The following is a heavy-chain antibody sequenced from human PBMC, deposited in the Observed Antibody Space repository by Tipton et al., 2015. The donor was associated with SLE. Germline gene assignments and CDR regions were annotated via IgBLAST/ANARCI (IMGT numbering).Heavy chain of an antibody. CDR3: ARDRGGGNYYYVMDV. D-gene: IGHD3-10*01. J-gene: IGHJ6*02. Sequence: QSGAEVKKPGASVKVSCKASGYRFLNYAMAWVRQAPGQGLEWMGWISSDNGNTNYAQKLQGRVTMTTDTSTSTAYMELRSLRSDDTAVYYCARDRGGGNYYYVMDVWGHGTTVTVSS. CDR2: ISSDNGNT. V-gene: IGHV1-18*01. CDR1: GYRFLNYA.